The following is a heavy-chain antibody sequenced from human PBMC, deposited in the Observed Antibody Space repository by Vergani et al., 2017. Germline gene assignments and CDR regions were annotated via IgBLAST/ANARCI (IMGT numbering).Heavy chain of an antibody. CDR2: IYYSGST. CDR3: ARLSGSYSSVDY. J-gene: IGHJ4*02. CDR1: GGSISSSSYY. Sequence: QLQLQESGPGLVKPSETLSLTCTVSGGSISSSSYYWGWIRQPPGKGLEWIGSIYYSGSTYYNPSLKSRVTISVDTSKNQVSLKLSSVTAADTAVYYCARLSGSYSSVDYWGQGTLVTVSS. D-gene: IGHD1-26*01. V-gene: IGHV4-39*01.